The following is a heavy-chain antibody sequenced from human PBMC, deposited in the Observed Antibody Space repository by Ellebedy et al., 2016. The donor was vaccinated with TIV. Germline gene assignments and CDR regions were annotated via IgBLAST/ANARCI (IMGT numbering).Heavy chain of an antibody. J-gene: IGHJ4*02. CDR2: ISYDGSNK. CDR1: GFTFSSYG. Sequence: GGSLRLXXAASGFTFSSYGMHWVRQAPGKGLEWVAVISYDGSNKYYADSVKGRFTISRDNSKNTLYLQMNSLRAEDTAVYYCAKDRYYGSGSNSFDVVVGIFDYWGQGTLVTVSS. CDR3: AKDRYYGSGSNSFDVVVGIFDY. D-gene: IGHD3-10*01. V-gene: IGHV3-30*18.